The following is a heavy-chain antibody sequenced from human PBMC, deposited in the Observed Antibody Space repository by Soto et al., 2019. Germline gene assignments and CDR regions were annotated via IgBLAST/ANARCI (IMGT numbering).Heavy chain of an antibody. CDR3: ARLDLPGDLGDY. J-gene: IGHJ4*02. CDR2: ISSSSSTI. Sequence: GGSLRLSCAASGFTFSSYSMNWVRQAPGKGLEWVSYISSSSSTIYYADSVKGRFTISRDNAKNSLYLQMNSLRAEDRAVYSWARLDLPGDLGDYWGQGTLVTVSS. D-gene: IGHD3-10*01. CDR1: GFTFSSYS. V-gene: IGHV3-48*04.